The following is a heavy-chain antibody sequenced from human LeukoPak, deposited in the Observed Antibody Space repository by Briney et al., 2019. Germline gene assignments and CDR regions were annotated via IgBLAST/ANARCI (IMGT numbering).Heavy chain of an antibody. Sequence: GVSLKISCEGFGNRFSSYWVAWVRQTPGKVLECMGIIHLGDSETRYSPTFQGRVTFSADKSSATALLQWTSLRASDTAMYYCERLAYNDFWSRPHDAFDIWGQGTMVTVSS. J-gene: IGHJ3*02. CDR1: GNRFSSYW. CDR2: IHLGDSET. V-gene: IGHV5-51*01. CDR3: ERLAYNDFWSRPHDAFDI. D-gene: IGHD3-3*01.